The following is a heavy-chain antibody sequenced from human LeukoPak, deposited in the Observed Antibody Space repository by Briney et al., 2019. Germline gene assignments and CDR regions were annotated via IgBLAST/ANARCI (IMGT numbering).Heavy chain of an antibody. Sequence: GRSLRLSCAASGFTFDDYAMHWVRQAPGKGLEWVSGISWNSGSIAYADSVKGRFTISRDNAKNSLYLQMNSLRAEDTALYYCAKDALFHAGANPNWFDPWGQGTLVTVSS. J-gene: IGHJ5*02. D-gene: IGHD1-26*01. CDR3: AKDALFHAGANPNWFDP. CDR1: GFTFDDYA. CDR2: ISWNSGSI. V-gene: IGHV3-9*01.